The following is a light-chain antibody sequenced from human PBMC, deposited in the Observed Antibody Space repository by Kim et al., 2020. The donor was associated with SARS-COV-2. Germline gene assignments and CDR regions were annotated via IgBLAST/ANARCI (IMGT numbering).Light chain of an antibody. J-gene: IGLJ2*01. CDR2: EDD. CDR3: QSYNSSNVI. CDR1: SGSIDDNY. Sequence: GKTVTISCTRSSGSIDDNYVQWYQQRPGGVPTTVIYEDDQTPSGVSDRFSGSIDNSSNSASLTISGLKTEDEADYYCQSYNSSNVIFGGGTKVTVL. V-gene: IGLV6-57*03.